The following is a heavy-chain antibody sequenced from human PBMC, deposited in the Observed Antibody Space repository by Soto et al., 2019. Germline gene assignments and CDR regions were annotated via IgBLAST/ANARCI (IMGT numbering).Heavy chain of an antibody. Sequence: ETLSLTCTVSGGSISSGDYYWSWIRQAPGKGLEWVSVISGGGGTTYYADSVKGRFTTSRDKSKNTLYLQMNSLRAEDTAVYYCAKDLPLDIVVVPAATNTGDAFDIWGQGTMVTVSS. CDR1: GGSISSGDYY. J-gene: IGHJ3*02. CDR2: ISGGGGTT. CDR3: AKDLPLDIVVVPAATNTGDAFDI. D-gene: IGHD2-2*03. V-gene: IGHV3-23*01.